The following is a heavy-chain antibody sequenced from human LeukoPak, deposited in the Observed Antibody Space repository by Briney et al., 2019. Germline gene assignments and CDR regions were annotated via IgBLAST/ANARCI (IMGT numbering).Heavy chain of an antibody. D-gene: IGHD6-19*01. Sequence: GGSLRLSCAASGFTFSNAWMSWVRQAPGKGLEWLGRIIGNADGGTTDYAAPVKGRFTISRDDSKHTLFLQMNSLKAEDTAVYYCTTEYGSAWQRYYSDSWGQGTLVTVSS. J-gene: IGHJ4*02. V-gene: IGHV3-15*05. CDR3: TTEYGSAWQRYYSDS. CDR2: IIGNADGGTT. CDR1: GFTFSNAW.